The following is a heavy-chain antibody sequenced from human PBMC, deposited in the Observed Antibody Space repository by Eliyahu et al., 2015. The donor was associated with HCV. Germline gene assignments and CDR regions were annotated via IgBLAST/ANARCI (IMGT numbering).Heavy chain of an antibody. CDR1: GFXFXXYA. V-gene: IGHV3-23*04. J-gene: IGHJ4*02. D-gene: IGHD6-19*01. CDR2: ISGSGGST. Sequence: EVQLVESGGGLVQPGGSXXLSCAASGFXFXXYAMXWVRQAPGKGLEWVSAISGSGGSTYYADSVKGRFTISRDNSKNTLYLQMNSLRAEDTAVYYCAKTPRYSSALYYFDYWGQGTLVTVSS. CDR3: AKTPRYSSALYYFDY.